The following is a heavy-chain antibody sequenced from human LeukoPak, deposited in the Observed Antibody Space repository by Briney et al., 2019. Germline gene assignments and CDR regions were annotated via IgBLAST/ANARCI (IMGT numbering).Heavy chain of an antibody. V-gene: IGHV2-26*01. Sequence: TESGPTLVNPTETLTLTCTVSGFSLSNARMGVSWIRQPPGKALEWLAHIFSNDEKSYSTSLKSRLTISKDTSKSQVVLTMTNTDPVDTATYYYARIRGWQWPFIDYWGQGTLVAVSS. J-gene: IGHJ4*02. CDR3: ARIRGWQWPFIDY. CDR1: GFSLSNARMG. D-gene: IGHD6-19*01. CDR2: IFSNDEK.